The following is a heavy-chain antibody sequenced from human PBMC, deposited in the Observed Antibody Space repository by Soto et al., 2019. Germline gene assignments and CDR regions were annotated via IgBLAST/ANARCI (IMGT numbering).Heavy chain of an antibody. Sequence: GGSLRLSCAASGFTFSSYGMHWVRQAPGKGLEWVAVIWYDGSNKYYADSVKGRFTISRDNSKNTRYLQMNSLRAEDTAVYYCARGNILTGPTNYYYYGMDVWGQGTTVTVSS. CDR2: IWYDGSNK. CDR3: ARGNILTGPTNYYYYGMDV. CDR1: GFTFSSYG. D-gene: IGHD3-9*01. J-gene: IGHJ6*02. V-gene: IGHV3-33*01.